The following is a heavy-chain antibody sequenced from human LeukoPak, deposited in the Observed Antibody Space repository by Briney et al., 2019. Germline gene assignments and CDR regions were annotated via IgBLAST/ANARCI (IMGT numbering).Heavy chain of an antibody. CDR1: GYSFTTYW. J-gene: IGHJ4*02. CDR3: ARRDITMVRGIIKPFDY. CDR2: IDPSDSYA. Sequence: PGESLRISCKGSGYSFTTYWINWVRQMPGKGLEWMGKIDPSDSYATYSPSFQGHVSISADQSISTAYLQWSSLKASDTAMYYCARRDITMVRGIIKPFDYWGQGTLVTVSS. V-gene: IGHV5-10-1*01. D-gene: IGHD3-10*01.